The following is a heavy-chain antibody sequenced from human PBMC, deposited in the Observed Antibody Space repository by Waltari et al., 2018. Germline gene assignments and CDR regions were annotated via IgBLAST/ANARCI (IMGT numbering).Heavy chain of an antibody. V-gene: IGHV4-38-2*02. CDR2: IYHSGST. CDR3: AREGGTVDTVTTGLDAFDI. CDR1: GYSISSGYY. D-gene: IGHD4-17*01. Sequence: QVQLQESGPGLVEPSETLSLTCTVSGYSISSGYYWGWIRQPPGKGLEWIGSIYHSGSTYYNPSLKSRVTISVDTSKNQFSLKLSSVTAADTAVYYCAREGGTVDTVTTGLDAFDIWGQGTMVTVSS. J-gene: IGHJ3*02.